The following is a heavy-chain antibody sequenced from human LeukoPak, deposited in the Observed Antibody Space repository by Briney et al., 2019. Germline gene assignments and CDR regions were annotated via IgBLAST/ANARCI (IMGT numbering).Heavy chain of an antibody. CDR3: ARHRIGSCTGGSCYMYYFDY. J-gene: IGHJ4*02. D-gene: IGHD2-15*01. CDR2: ISSSGST. V-gene: IGHV4-59*08. Sequence: SETLSLTCPVSGGSISSYFWSWVRQPPGKGLEWIGYISSSGSTSYNPSLKSGVTISVDTSKNQFHLQLSSVTATDTAVYYCARHRIGSCTGGSCYMYYFDYWGQGTLVTVPS. CDR1: GGSISSYF.